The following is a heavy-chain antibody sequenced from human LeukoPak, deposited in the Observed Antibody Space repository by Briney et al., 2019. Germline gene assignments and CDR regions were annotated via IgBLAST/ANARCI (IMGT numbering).Heavy chain of an antibody. V-gene: IGHV3-23*01. J-gene: IGHJ5*01. Sequence: GGSLRLSCAASGFTFSRFGMHWVRQAPGKGLEWVSGISGSGDGTYYADSVKGRFTISRDNSKNTVNVQMNSLRAEDTAAYYCAKATSPVHSRNWFDSWGQGTLVTVSS. D-gene: IGHD6-13*01. CDR3: AKATSPVHSRNWFDS. CDR2: ISGSGDGT. CDR1: GFTFSRFG.